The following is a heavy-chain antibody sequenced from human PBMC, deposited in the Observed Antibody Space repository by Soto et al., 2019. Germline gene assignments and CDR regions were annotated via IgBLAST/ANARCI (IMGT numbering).Heavy chain of an antibody. CDR1: GYTFTGYY. CDR3: ARQGDYFLNYMDV. V-gene: IGHV1-2*04. CDR2: INPNSGGT. Sequence: ASVKVSCKASGYTFTGYYMHWVRQAPGQGLEWMGWINPNSGGTNYAQKFQGWVTMTRDTSTSTAYMELSRLRSDDTAVYYCARQGDYFLNYMDVWGKGTTVTVSS. J-gene: IGHJ6*03. D-gene: IGHD4-17*01.